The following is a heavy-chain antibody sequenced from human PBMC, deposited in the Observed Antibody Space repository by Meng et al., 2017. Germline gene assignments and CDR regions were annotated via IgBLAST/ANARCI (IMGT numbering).Heavy chain of an antibody. J-gene: IGHJ4*02. CDR3: AREFRGTFYFDY. CDR2: INPKSGDT. V-gene: IGHV1-2*06. Sequence: QVQLVQSGAEVKKPGASVKVSCKPSGYNFPDYYIHWVRRAPGQGLEWMGRINPKSGDTHYAQKFQARVTMTGDTSISTAYMELSGLRSEDTAVYYCAREFRGTFYFDYWGQGSLVTVSS. D-gene: IGHD1-1*01. CDR1: GYNFPDYY.